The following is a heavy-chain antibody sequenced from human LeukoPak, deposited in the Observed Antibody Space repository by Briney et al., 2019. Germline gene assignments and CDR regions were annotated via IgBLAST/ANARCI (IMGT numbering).Heavy chain of an antibody. CDR3: ARDLPVGGSYYLGY. Sequence: GGSLRLSCAVSGITFRNYDIHWVRQAPGKGLEWVSYISTTGTSTHYADSVTGRFTISRDNAKNSLCLQMNSLRDEDTAVYYCARDLPVGGSYYLGYWGQGTLVTVSS. D-gene: IGHD1-26*01. J-gene: IGHJ4*02. V-gene: IGHV3-48*02. CDR2: ISTTGTST. CDR1: GITFRNYD.